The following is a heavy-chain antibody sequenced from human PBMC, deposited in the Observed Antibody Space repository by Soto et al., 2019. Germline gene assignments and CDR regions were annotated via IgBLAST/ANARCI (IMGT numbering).Heavy chain of an antibody. Sequence: PSETLSLTCAVSGGSISSSNWWSWVRQPPGKGLEWIGEIYHSGSTNYNPSLKSRVTISVDKSKNQFSLKLSSVTAADTAVYYCARLPGSRHGAYYYYGMDVWGQGTTVTVSS. J-gene: IGHJ6*02. V-gene: IGHV4-4*02. CDR1: GGSISSSNW. D-gene: IGHD3-10*01. CDR2: IYHSGST. CDR3: ARLPGSRHGAYYYYGMDV.